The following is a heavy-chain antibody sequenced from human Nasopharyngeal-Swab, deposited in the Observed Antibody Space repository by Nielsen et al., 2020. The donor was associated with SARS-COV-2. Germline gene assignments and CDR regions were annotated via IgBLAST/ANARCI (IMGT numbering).Heavy chain of an antibody. CDR3: ARAKCWAARRDCDY. CDR1: GCPFTSYG. D-gene: IGHD6-6*01. V-gene: IGHV1-18*04. J-gene: IGHJ4*02. Sequence: SVTVSRLASGCPFTSYGSTWLRLAPGQGLEWMGWISAYNGNTNYAQTLQGRVTMTTDTSTSTAYMELRSLRSDDTAVYYCARAKCWAARRDCDYWGQGTLVTVSS. CDR2: ISAYNGNT.